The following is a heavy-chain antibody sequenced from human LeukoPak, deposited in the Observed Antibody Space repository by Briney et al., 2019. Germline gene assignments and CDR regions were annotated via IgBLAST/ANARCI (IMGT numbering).Heavy chain of an antibody. V-gene: IGHV3-7*01. CDR3: VRDRFCTTASCYKDF. Sequence: GESLRLSCAASGFTFSTYWMSWVRQAPGKGLEWVANIKPDGSEKYYVDSVKGRFTISRDNAKNSLYLQMNSLRVEDTAVYYCVRDRFCTTASCYKDFWGQGTLVTISS. J-gene: IGHJ4*02. CDR1: GFTFSTYW. D-gene: IGHD2-2*02. CDR2: IKPDGSEK.